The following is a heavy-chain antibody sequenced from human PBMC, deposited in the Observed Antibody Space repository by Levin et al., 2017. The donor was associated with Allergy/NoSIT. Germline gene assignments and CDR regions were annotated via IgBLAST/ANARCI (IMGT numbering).Heavy chain of an antibody. CDR1: GGSISSSSYY. J-gene: IGHJ4*02. D-gene: IGHD3-10*01. CDR2: IYYSGST. V-gene: IGHV4-39*07. Sequence: ASETLSLTCTVSGGSISSSSYYWGWIRQPPGKGLEWIGSIYYSGSTYYNPSLKSRVTISVDTSKNQFSLKLSSVTAADTAVYYCARAIRGVMWSFDYWGQGTLVTVSS. CDR3: ARAIRGVMWSFDY.